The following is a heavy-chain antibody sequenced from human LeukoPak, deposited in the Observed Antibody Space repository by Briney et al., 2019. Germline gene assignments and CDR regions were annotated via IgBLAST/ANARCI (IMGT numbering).Heavy chain of an antibody. D-gene: IGHD5-12*01. CDR1: GGTFSSYA. CDR2: IIPIFGTA. V-gene: IGHV1-69*13. Sequence: SVKVSCTASGGTFSSYAISWVRQAPGQGLEWMGGIIPIFGTANYAQKFQGRVTITADESTSTAYMELSSLRSEDTAVYYCARDFVDLVAGAVYFDYWGQGTLVTVSS. CDR3: ARDFVDLVAGAVYFDY. J-gene: IGHJ4*02.